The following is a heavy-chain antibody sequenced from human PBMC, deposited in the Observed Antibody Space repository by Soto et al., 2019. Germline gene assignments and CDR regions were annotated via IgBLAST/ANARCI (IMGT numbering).Heavy chain of an antibody. Sequence: ASVKVSCKASGYTFTSYGMHWVRQAPGQRLEWMGWINAGSGDTKYSQKFQGRVTITRDTSASTAHMELSSLRSEDTAVYYCARDPSYYGDYFDYWGQGTLVTVSS. J-gene: IGHJ4*02. CDR1: GYTFTSYG. V-gene: IGHV1-3*01. CDR3: ARDPSYYGDYFDY. D-gene: IGHD3-10*01. CDR2: INAGSGDT.